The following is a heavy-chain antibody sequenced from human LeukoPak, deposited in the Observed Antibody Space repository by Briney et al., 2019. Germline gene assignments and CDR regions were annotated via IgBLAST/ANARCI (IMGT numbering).Heavy chain of an antibody. V-gene: IGHV4-59*01. Sequence: PSETLSLTCSVSGGSIRSYYWSWIRQPPWKGLEWIGYIYYSGSTNYNPSLKSRVSISVDTSKNQFSLKLSSVTAADTAVYYCARTGSTVTMLYPFDHWGQGTLVTVSS. J-gene: IGHJ4*02. D-gene: IGHD4-17*01. CDR2: IYYSGST. CDR3: ARTGSTVTMLYPFDH. CDR1: GGSIRSYY.